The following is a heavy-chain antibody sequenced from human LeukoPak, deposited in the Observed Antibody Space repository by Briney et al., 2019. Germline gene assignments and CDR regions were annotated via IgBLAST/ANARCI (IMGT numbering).Heavy chain of an antibody. J-gene: IGHJ6*02. Sequence: PGGSLRLSCAASGFTFSSYEMNWVRQAPGKGLEWVSYIISSGSTIYYADSVKGRFTISRDNTKNSLYLQMNSLRAEDTAVYYRARVKWELRNYYGMDVWGQGTTVTVS. V-gene: IGHV3-48*03. CDR3: ARVKWELRNYYGMDV. CDR2: IISSGSTI. D-gene: IGHD1-26*01. CDR1: GFTFSSYE.